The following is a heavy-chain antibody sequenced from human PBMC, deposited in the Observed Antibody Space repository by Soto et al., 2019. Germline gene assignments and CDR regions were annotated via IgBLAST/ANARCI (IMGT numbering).Heavy chain of an antibody. CDR1: GGSISSYY. V-gene: IGHV4-59*01. Sequence: ASETLSLTCTVSGGSISSYYWSWIRQPPGKGLGWIGYIYYSGSTNYNPSLKSRVTISVDTSKNQFSLKLSSVTAADTAVYYCARTYSGSYSEWFDPWGQGTLVTVSS. CDR2: IYYSGST. J-gene: IGHJ5*02. CDR3: ARTYSGSYSEWFDP. D-gene: IGHD1-26*01.